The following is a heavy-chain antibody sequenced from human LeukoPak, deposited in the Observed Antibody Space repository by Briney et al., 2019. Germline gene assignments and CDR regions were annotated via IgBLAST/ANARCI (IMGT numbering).Heavy chain of an antibody. CDR3: ARENSGSYREFDY. CDR1: GGSISSYY. D-gene: IGHD1-26*01. CDR2: IYTSGST. J-gene: IGHJ4*02. V-gene: IGHV4-4*07. Sequence: PSETLSLTCTVSGGSISSYYWSWLRQPAGKGLEWLGRIYTSGSTNYNASLKSRVRMPVDTSKNQFSLKLSSVTAADTAVFYCARENSGSYREFDYWGQGTLVTVSS.